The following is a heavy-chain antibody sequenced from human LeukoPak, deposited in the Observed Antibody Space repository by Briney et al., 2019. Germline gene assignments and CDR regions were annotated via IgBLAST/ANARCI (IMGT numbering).Heavy chain of an antibody. CDR3: ATSRIVGASFRFDY. D-gene: IGHD1-26*01. V-gene: IGHV1-8*01. J-gene: IGHJ4*02. CDR1: GYTFTSYD. Sequence: ASVKVSCKASGYTFTSYDINWVRQATGQGLECMGWMNPNSGNTGYAQKFQGRVTMTEDTSTDTAYMELSSLRSEDTAVYYCATSRIVGASFRFDYWGQGTLVTVSS. CDR2: MNPNSGNT.